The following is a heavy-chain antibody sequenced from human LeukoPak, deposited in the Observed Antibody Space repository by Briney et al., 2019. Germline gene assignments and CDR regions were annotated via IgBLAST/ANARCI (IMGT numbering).Heavy chain of an antibody. D-gene: IGHD5-18*01. CDR3: AKGVVDTAMLSPSDY. Sequence: TGGSLRLSCAASGFTFDDYAMHWVRQAPGKGLEWVSGISGSGGSTYYADSVKGRFTISRDNSKNTLYLQMNSLRAEDTAVYYCAKGVVDTAMLSPSDYWGQGTLVTVSS. V-gene: IGHV3-23*01. CDR2: ISGSGGST. CDR1: GFTFDDYA. J-gene: IGHJ4*02.